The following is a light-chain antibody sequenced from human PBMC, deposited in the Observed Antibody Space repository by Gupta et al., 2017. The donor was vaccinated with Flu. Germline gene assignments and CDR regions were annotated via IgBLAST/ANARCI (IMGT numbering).Light chain of an antibody. Sequence: GTLSLSPGERATLSCKARQSVTSNYLAWYQQRPGQAPRLLIYGASSRATGIPDRFSGSGSGTDFTLTISRLEPEDFAVYYCQQYHSSPFTFGPGTKVDIK. J-gene: IGKJ3*01. V-gene: IGKV3-20*01. CDR2: GAS. CDR3: QQYHSSPFT. CDR1: QSVTSNY.